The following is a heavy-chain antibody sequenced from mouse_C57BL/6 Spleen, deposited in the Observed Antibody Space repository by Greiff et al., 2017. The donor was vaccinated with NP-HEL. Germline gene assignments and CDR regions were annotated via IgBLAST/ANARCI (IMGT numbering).Heavy chain of an antibody. CDR3: AREDYGVCAY. CDR2: IDPEDGET. J-gene: IGHJ3*01. D-gene: IGHD2-4*01. V-gene: IGHV14-2*01. CDR1: GFNIKDYY. Sequence: EVQLKESGAGLVKPGASVKLSCTASGFNIKDYYMHWVKQRTEQGLEWIGRIDPEDGETKYAAKFQGKATITADTSSNTAYLQLSSLTSEDTAVYYCAREDYGVCAYWRQGTLVTVSA.